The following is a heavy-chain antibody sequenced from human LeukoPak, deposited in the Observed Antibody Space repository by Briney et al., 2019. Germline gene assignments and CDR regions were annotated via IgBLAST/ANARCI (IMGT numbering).Heavy chain of an antibody. D-gene: IGHD3-22*01. CDR2: IYFTGST. CDR1: GDSISSTSHY. CDR3: ARGGFAYYYDSSGYYYFDY. J-gene: IGHJ4*02. V-gene: IGHV4-39*07. Sequence: SETLSLTCTVSGDSISSTSHYWDWIRQPPGKGLEWIGNIYFTGSTYYCPSLKSRVTISVDTSKNQFSLKLSSVTAADTAVCYCARGGFAYYYDSSGYYYFDYWGQGTLVTVSS.